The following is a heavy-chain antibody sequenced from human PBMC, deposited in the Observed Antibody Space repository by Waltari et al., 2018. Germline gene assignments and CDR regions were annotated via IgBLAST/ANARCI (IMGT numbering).Heavy chain of an antibody. D-gene: IGHD2-15*01. J-gene: IGHJ4*02. Sequence: EVQLVESGGGLVKPGGSLRLSCAASGFTFSAYSMQWVRQAPGTGLEWLSSISSSSTSIYYADSVRGRFTISRDNAKNSLYLQMNSLRAEDTAVYYCARGALYCSGGGCYPDYWGQGTLVTVSS. V-gene: IGHV3-21*01. CDR2: ISSSSTSI. CDR1: GFTFSAYS. CDR3: ARGALYCSGGGCYPDY.